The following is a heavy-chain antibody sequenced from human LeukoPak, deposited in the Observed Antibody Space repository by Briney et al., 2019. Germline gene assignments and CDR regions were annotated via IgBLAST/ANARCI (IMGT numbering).Heavy chain of an antibody. J-gene: IGHJ4*02. D-gene: IGHD6-13*01. CDR3: ARVKYSSSWYYFDY. V-gene: IGHV1-69*13. CDR1: GGTFSSYA. Sequence: EASVKVSCKASGGTFSSYAISWVRQAPGQGLEWMGGIIPIFHTANYAQKFQGRVTITADESTSTAYMELSSLRSEDTAVYYCARVKYSSSWYYFDYWGQGTLVTVSS. CDR2: IIPIFHTA.